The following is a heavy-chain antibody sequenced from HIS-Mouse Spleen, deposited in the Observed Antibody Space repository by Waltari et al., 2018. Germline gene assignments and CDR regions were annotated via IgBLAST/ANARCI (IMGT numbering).Heavy chain of an antibody. J-gene: IGHJ2*01. V-gene: IGHV4-39*07. D-gene: IGHD6-13*01. CDR1: GGSISSSSYY. Sequence: QLQLQESGPGLVKPSETLSLTCTVSGGSISSSSYYWGWIRQPPGKGLEWIGSIYYSGRTHSNPSRTGRVTISVDTSKNQFSLKLRSVTAADTAVYYCAREIPYSSSWYDWYFDLWGRGTLVTVSS. CDR3: AREIPYSSSWYDWYFDL. CDR2: IYYSGRT.